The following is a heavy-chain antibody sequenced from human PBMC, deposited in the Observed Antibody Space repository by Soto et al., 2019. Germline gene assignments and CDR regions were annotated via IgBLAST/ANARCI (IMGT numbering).Heavy chain of an antibody. V-gene: IGHV4-34*01. Sequence: SETLSLTCAVYGGSFSGYYWSWIRQPPGKGLEWIGEINHSGSTNYNPSLKSRVTISVDTSKNQFSLKLSSVTAADTAVYYCARQRYYYDSSGYYDRFYYYYGMDVWGQGTTVTVSS. CDR1: GGSFSGYY. D-gene: IGHD3-22*01. J-gene: IGHJ6*02. CDR2: INHSGST. CDR3: ARQRYYYDSSGYYDRFYYYYGMDV.